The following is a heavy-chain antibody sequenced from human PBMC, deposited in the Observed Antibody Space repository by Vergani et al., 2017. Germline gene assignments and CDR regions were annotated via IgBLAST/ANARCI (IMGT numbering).Heavy chain of an antibody. J-gene: IGHJ4*02. V-gene: IGHV3-23*01. Sequence: EVQLLESGGGLVQPGGSLRLSCAASGFTFSSYAMSWVRQAPGKGLEWVSTISGSGGSTYHADSVKGRFTISRDNSKNTLYLQMNSLRAEDTAVYFCAKRPAAGIDSWGQGTLVTVSS. D-gene: IGHD2-2*01. CDR1: GFTFSSYA. CDR2: ISGSGGST. CDR3: AKRPAAGIDS.